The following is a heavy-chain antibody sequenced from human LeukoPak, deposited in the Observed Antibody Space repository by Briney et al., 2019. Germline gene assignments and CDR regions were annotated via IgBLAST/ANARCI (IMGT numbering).Heavy chain of an antibody. CDR2: IYYSGST. CDR1: GGSISSYY. J-gene: IGHJ3*01. CDR3: ARDRPRLRSIAHADAFDV. V-gene: IGHV4-59*01. Sequence: PPETRSPTCTVSGGSISSYYWSWIRQPPGKGLEWIGYIYYSGSTNYNPSLKSRVTISVDTSKNQFSLKLSSVTAADTAVYYCARDRPRLRSIAHADAFDVWGQRWMVTVSS. D-gene: IGHD4-17*01.